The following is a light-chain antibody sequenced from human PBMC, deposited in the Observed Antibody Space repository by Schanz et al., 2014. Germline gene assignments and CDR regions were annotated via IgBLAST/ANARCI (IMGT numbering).Light chain of an antibody. CDR3: TSYTGSDNLI. V-gene: IGLV2-14*03. CDR1: SSDVGAYNL. Sequence: QSALTQPASVSGSPGQSITISCTGTSSDVGAYNLVSWFQQHPGKVPKLVIYDVSNRPSGISNRFSGSKSVNTASLTISGLQAEDEADYYCTSYTGSDNLIFGGGTKVTVL. J-gene: IGLJ2*01. CDR2: DVS.